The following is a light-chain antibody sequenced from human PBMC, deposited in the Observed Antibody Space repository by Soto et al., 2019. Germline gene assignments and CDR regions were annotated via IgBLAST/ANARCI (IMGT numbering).Light chain of an antibody. Sequence: EIVLTHSPATLSLSPGERATLSCRSSQSVSSSLGWYQQIPGQAPRLLIYDASNRATGIPARFSGSGSGTDFTLTISSLEPEDFAVYYCQQRSNWPRTFGQGTKLEIK. J-gene: IGKJ2*01. CDR2: DAS. V-gene: IGKV3-11*01. CDR3: QQRSNWPRT. CDR1: QSVSSS.